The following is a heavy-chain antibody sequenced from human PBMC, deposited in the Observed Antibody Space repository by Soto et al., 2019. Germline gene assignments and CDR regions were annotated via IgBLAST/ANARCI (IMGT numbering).Heavy chain of an antibody. D-gene: IGHD4-17*01. J-gene: IGHJ3*02. CDR1: GYTFTSYA. Sequence: QVQLVQSGAEVKKPGASVKVSCKASGYTFTSYAMHWVRQAPGQRLEWMGWINPGNGNTKYSQKFQGRVTITRDTSASTAYMELSSLRSEDTAVYYCAREAYGKLSAFDIWGQGTMVTVSS. CDR2: INPGNGNT. CDR3: AREAYGKLSAFDI. V-gene: IGHV1-3*01.